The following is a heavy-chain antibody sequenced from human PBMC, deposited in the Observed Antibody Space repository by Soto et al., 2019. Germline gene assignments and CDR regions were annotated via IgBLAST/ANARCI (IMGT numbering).Heavy chain of an antibody. V-gene: IGHV6-1*01. J-gene: IGHJ4*02. CDR3: ARAGVTVFGLVPHFDY. CDR2: TFYRSKWYH. Sequence: SQTLSLTCAISGDSFSTTTTSWNWIRQSPSTGLAWLGRTFYRSKWYHAYALSVKSRITINADTSKNQFSLQLNSVTPDDTAVSYCARAGVTVFGLVPHFDYWGQGSQVTVSS. CDR1: GDSFSTTTTS. D-gene: IGHD3-3*01.